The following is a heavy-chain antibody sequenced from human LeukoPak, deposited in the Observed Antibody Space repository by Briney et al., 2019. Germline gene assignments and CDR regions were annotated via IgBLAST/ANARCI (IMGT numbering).Heavy chain of an antibody. CDR3: ARQGASALRNFDP. CDR1: GGSISDSTYF. D-gene: IGHD3-16*01. J-gene: IGHJ5*02. V-gene: IGHV4-39*01. CDR2: IYYDGST. Sequence: KPSETLSLTCTVSGGSISDSTYFWAWIRQPPGKGLEWIGTIYYDGSTYYHPSLKSRVTISVDTSKNQFSLRLSSVTAADTALYYCARQGASALRNFDPWGQGTLVTVSS.